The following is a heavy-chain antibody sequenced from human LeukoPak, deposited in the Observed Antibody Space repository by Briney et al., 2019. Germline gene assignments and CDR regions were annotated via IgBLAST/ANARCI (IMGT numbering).Heavy chain of an antibody. CDR3: ARVYEYTSGWYRFDY. CDR1: GFTFSSYW. J-gene: IGHJ4*02. V-gene: IGHV3-7*01. Sequence: GGSLRLSCAASGFTFSSYWMSWVRQAPGKGLEGVANIKQDGGEKSYVDSLKGRFTISRDNAKNSLYLQMNSLRVDDTAVYYCARVYEYTSGWYRFDYWGQGTLVTVSS. D-gene: IGHD6-19*01. CDR2: IKQDGGEK.